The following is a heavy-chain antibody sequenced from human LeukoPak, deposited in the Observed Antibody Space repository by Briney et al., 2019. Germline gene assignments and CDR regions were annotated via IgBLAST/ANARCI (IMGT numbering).Heavy chain of an antibody. CDR3: ARDGSYYEIDY. D-gene: IGHD1-26*01. V-gene: IGHV3-33*01. J-gene: IGHJ4*02. Sequence: PGGSLRLSCAASGFIFSSYGMHWVRQAPGKGLEWVAVIWYDGSNKNYVDSVKGRFNISRDNSKNTLYLQMNSLRAEDTAVYYCARDGSYYEIDYWGQGTLVTVFS. CDR1: GFIFSSYG. CDR2: IWYDGSNK.